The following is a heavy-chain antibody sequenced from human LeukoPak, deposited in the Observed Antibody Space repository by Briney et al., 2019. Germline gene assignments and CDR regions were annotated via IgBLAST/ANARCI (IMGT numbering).Heavy chain of an antibody. Sequence: PGGSLRLSCAATGFTFSSYNMNWVRQAPGKGLEWVTCISASSSFIYYADSVKGRIIISRDNAKNSLYLQLNSLRAEDTAVYYCVRDFQEGDRLWFQEPNWGKIGIWGQGTMVTVSS. CDR2: ISASSSFI. J-gene: IGHJ3*02. CDR3: VRDFQEGDRLWFQEPNWGKIGI. CDR1: GFTFSSYN. D-gene: IGHD7-27*01. V-gene: IGHV3-21*01.